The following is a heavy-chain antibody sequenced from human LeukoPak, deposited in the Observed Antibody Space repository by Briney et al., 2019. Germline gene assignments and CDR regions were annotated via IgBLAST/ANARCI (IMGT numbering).Heavy chain of an antibody. D-gene: IGHD6-13*01. CDR2: IHYSGST. CDR1: GGSINSYY. J-gene: IGHJ4*02. CDR3: ARRVHSSSWSSYFDY. V-gene: IGHV4-59*01. Sequence: SETLSLTCTVSGGSINSYYWSWIRQPPGRGLEWIGSIHYSGSTSYNPSLRSRVTISVDKSKNQFFLKLSSVTATDTAVYYCARRVHSSSWSSYFDYWGQGTLVTVSS.